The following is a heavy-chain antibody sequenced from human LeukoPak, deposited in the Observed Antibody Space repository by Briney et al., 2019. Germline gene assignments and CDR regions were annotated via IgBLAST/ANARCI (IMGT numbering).Heavy chain of an antibody. Sequence: SETLSLTCTVFGGSISSYYWSWIRQPPGKGLEWIGYIYYSGSTNYNPSLKSRVTISVDTSKNQFSLKLSSVTAADTAVYYCARHGADYYDSSGYYLALTWFDPWGQGTLVTVSS. J-gene: IGHJ5*02. CDR1: GGSISSYY. D-gene: IGHD3-22*01. CDR2: IYYSGST. V-gene: IGHV4-59*08. CDR3: ARHGADYYDSSGYYLALTWFDP.